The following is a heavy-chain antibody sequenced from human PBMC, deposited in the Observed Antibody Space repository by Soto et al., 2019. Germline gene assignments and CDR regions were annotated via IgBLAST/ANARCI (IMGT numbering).Heavy chain of an antibody. D-gene: IGHD2-8*02. V-gene: IGHV3-33*01. J-gene: IGHJ6*03. Sequence: GGSLRLSCAASGFTFSSYGMHWVRQAPGKGLEWVAVIWYDGSNKYYADSVKGRFTISRDNSKNTLYLQMNSLRAEDTAVYYCARDRTGKAYYYYYMDVWGKGTTVTVSS. CDR1: GFTFSSYG. CDR2: IWYDGSNK. CDR3: ARDRTGKAYYYYYMDV.